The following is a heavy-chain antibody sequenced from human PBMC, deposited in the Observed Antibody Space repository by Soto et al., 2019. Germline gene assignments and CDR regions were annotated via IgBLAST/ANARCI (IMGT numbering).Heavy chain of an antibody. J-gene: IGHJ4*02. CDR1: GFTFSSYA. V-gene: IGHV3-33*01. D-gene: IGHD2-15*01. CDR3: ARGQLPAATTDFDF. Sequence: QVHLVESGGGVVQPGGSRRLSCAASGFTFSSYAIHWVRQAPGKGLEWVAIIWFDGSNKYYADSVKGRFSISRDNSKNTLFLQMDSLRAEDTAVYYCARGQLPAATTDFDFWGQGTLVIVSS. CDR2: IWFDGSNK.